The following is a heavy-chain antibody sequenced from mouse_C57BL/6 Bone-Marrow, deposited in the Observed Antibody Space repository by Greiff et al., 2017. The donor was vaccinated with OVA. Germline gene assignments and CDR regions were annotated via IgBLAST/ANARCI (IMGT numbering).Heavy chain of an antibody. V-gene: IGHV1-55*01. CDR3: ARVYYSNPYYFDY. D-gene: IGHD2-5*01. Sequence: QVQLQQPGAELVKPGASVKMSCKASGYTFTSYWITWVKQRPGQGLEWIGDIYPGSGSTNYNEKFKSKATLTVDTSSSTAYMQLSSLTSEDSSVYYCARVYYSNPYYFDYWGQGTTLTVAS. CDR2: IYPGSGST. CDR1: GYTFTSYW. J-gene: IGHJ2*01.